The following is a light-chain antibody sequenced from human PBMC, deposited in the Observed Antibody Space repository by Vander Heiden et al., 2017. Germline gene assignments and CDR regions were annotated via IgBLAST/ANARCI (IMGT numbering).Light chain of an antibody. Sequence: EIQMTQSPSSLSASVGDRVTITCRASQSISSYLNWYQQKPGKAPKLLIYAASSLESGVPSRFSGSGSGTDFTLTISSLQPEDFATYYCQQCNSTAMTFGQGTKVEIK. CDR2: AAS. CDR1: QSISSY. J-gene: IGKJ1*01. CDR3: QQCNSTAMT. V-gene: IGKV1-39*01.